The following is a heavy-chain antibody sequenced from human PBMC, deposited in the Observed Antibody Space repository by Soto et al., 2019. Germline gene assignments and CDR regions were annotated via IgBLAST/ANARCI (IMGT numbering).Heavy chain of an antibody. CDR1: GGSISSGDYY. CDR2: IYYGGST. V-gene: IGHV4-30-4*01. Sequence: QVQLQESGPGLVKPSQTLSLTCTVSGGSISSGDYYWSWIRQPPGKGLEWIGSIYYGGSTYYNPSLRSRVTISVDTSKNQFSLKLNSVTAADTAVYYCASRHSSPYFDYWGQGTLVTVSS. J-gene: IGHJ4*02. CDR3: ASRHSSPYFDY. D-gene: IGHD6-13*01.